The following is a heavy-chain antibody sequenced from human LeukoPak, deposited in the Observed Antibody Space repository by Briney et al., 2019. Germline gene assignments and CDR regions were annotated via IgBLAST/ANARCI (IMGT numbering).Heavy chain of an antibody. CDR2: IRSKAYGGTT. V-gene: IGHV3-49*03. J-gene: IGHJ4*02. D-gene: IGHD6-19*01. CDR3: AKAIGAVAVDY. CDR1: GFTFGDYA. Sequence: PGGSLRLSCTASGFTFGDYAMSWFRQAPGKGLEWVGFIRSKAYGGTTEYAASVKGRFTISRDDSKSIAYLQMNSLRAEDTAVYYCAKAIGAVAVDYWGQGTLVTVSS.